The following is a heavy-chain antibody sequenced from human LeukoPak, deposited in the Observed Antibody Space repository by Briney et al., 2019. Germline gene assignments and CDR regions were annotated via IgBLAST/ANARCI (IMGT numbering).Heavy chain of an antibody. CDR3: ARDSTYCSSTSCYSTFPWFDP. CDR1: GYTFTSYD. V-gene: IGHV1-8*01. J-gene: IGHJ5*02. D-gene: IGHD2-2*01. CDR2: MNPNSGNT. Sequence: ASVKVSCKASGYTFTSYDINWVRQATGQGLEWMGWMNPNSGNTGYAQKFQGRVTMTRNTSISTAYMELSSLRSEDTAVYYCARDSTYCSSTSCYSTFPWFDPWGQGTLVTVSS.